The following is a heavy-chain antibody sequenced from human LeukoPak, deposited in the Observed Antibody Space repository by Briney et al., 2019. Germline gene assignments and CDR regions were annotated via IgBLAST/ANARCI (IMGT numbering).Heavy chain of an antibody. CDR1: GGSISSSSYY. V-gene: IGHV4-39*07. D-gene: IGHD3-22*01. CDR2: IYYSGST. J-gene: IGHJ3*02. CDR3: ARDLSQQLDYYDSSGYPGPFDI. Sequence: SSETLSLTCTVSGGSISSSSYYWGWIRQPPGKGLEWIGSIYYSGSTYYNPSLKSRVTISVDTSKNQFSLKLSSVTAADTAVYYCARDLSQQLDYYDSSGYPGPFDIWGQGTMVTVSS.